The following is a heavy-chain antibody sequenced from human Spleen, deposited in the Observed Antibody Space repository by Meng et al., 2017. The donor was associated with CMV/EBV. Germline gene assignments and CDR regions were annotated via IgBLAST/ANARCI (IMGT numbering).Heavy chain of an antibody. CDR2: IYYSGSS. V-gene: IGHV4-59*01. CDR1: GGSISSYY. J-gene: IGHJ6*02. CDR3: ARAYGSGSYFSYYYYYGMDV. D-gene: IGHD3-10*01. Sequence: SETLSLTCNVSGGSISSYYWTWIRQPPGKGLEWIGFIYYSGSSNHNPSLKGRVTMSVDLSRNQFSLRLRSVTAADTAVYYCARAYGSGSYFSYYYYYGMDVWGQGTTVTVSS.